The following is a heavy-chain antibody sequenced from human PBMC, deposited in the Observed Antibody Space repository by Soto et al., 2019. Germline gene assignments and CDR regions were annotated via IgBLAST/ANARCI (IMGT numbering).Heavy chain of an antibody. Sequence: QVQLVESGGGVVQPGRSLRLSCAASGFTFSSYGMHWVRQAPGKGLEGVAVISYDGSNKYYADSVKGRFTISRDNSKNTLYLQMNSLRAEDTAVYYCARPRAYYDSSGYYRFWGQGTLVTVSS. V-gene: IGHV3-30*03. CDR1: GFTFSSYG. CDR2: ISYDGSNK. CDR3: ARPRAYYDSSGYYRF. D-gene: IGHD3-22*01. J-gene: IGHJ4*02.